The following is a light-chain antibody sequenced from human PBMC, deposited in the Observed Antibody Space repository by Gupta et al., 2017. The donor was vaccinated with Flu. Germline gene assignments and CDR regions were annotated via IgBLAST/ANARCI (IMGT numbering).Light chain of an antibody. V-gene: IGLV3-21*02. Sequence: SYVLTQPPSLSVATGQTASISCGGHNIGSKRVHWYQQKAGQAPVLVVYYDSDRPSGIHERFACDTACNNATPKSSCVWDGDEADDYWHVSVSISEPPGVFGTGTKLTVL. CDR1: NIGSKR. J-gene: IGLJ1*01. CDR3: HVSVSISEPPGV. CDR2: YDS.